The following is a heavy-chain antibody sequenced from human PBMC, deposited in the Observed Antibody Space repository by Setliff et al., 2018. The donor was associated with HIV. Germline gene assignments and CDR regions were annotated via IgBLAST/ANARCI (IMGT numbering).Heavy chain of an antibody. CDR1: GGSISSSDYY. CDR3: ARDQRLLGVQPPYWYFDL. CDR2: THYGVST. J-gene: IGHJ2*01. D-gene: IGHD6-25*01. Sequence: SETLSLTCTVSGGSISSSDYYWGWIRQPPGKGLEWIGSTHYGVSTNYNPSLRSRVTISVHTSTNQISLKLSSVTAADSAVYYCARDQRLLGVQPPYWYFDLWGRGTQVTVSS. V-gene: IGHV4-39*07.